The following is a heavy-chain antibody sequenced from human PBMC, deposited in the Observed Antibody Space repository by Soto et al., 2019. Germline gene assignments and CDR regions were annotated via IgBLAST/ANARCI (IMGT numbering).Heavy chain of an antibody. J-gene: IGHJ6*02. D-gene: IGHD4-17*01. CDR3: AKDIGDDYGGNGVYGMDV. CDR1: GFTFDDYT. CDR2: ISWDGGST. V-gene: IGHV3-43*01. Sequence: DVQLVESGGVVVQPGGSLRLSCAASGFTFDDYTMHWVRQAPGKGLEWVSLISWDGGSTYYADSVKGRFTISRDNSKNSLYLQMNSLRTEDTALYYCAKDIGDDYGGNGVYGMDVWVQGTTVTVSS.